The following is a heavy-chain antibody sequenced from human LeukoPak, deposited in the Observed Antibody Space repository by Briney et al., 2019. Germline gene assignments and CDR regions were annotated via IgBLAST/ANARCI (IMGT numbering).Heavy chain of an antibody. Sequence: SETLSLTCAVSGYSISSGYYWGWIRQPPGKGLKWIGEINHSGSTNYNPSLKSRVTISVDTSKNQFSLKLSSVTAADTAVYYCARGPREDSSSARVYYYMDVWGKGTTVTVSS. D-gene: IGHD6-13*01. CDR2: INHSGST. CDR1: GYSISSGYY. CDR3: ARGPREDSSSARVYYYMDV. V-gene: IGHV4-38-2*01. J-gene: IGHJ6*03.